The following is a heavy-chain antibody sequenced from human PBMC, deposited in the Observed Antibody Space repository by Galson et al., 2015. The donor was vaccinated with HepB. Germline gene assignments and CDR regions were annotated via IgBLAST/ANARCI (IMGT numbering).Heavy chain of an antibody. D-gene: IGHD2-15*01. CDR1: GFTFSSYA. J-gene: IGHJ6*02. CDR3: ARVPILGYGMDV. CDR2: ISYDGSNK. Sequence: SLRLSCAASGFTFSSYAMHWVRQAPGKGLEWVAVISYDGSNKYYADSVKGRFTISRDNSKNTLYLQMNSLRAEDTAVYYCARVPILGYGMDVWGQGTTVTVSS. V-gene: IGHV3-30*04.